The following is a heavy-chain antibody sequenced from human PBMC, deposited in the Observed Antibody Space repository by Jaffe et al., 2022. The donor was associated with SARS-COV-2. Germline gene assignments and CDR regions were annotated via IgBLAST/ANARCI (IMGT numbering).Heavy chain of an antibody. CDR2: IWYDGSNK. J-gene: IGHJ4*02. CDR3: ARDYSSGWLLDY. CDR1: GFTFSSYG. Sequence: QVQLVESGGGVVQPGRSLRLSCAASGFTFSSYGMHWVRQAPGKGLEWVAVIWYDGSNKYYADSVKGRFTISRDNSKNTLYLQMNSLRAEDTAVYYCARDYSSGWLLDYWGQGTLVTVSS. V-gene: IGHV3-33*01. D-gene: IGHD6-19*01.